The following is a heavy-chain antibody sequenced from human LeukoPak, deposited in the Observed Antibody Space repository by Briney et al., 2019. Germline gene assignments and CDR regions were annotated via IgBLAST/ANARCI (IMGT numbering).Heavy chain of an antibody. CDR1: GFTFSSYA. J-gene: IGHJ5*02. D-gene: IGHD2-2*01. V-gene: IGHV3-74*01. Sequence: GGSLRLSCAASGFTFSSYAMHWVRQAPGKGLVWVSRINSDGSSTNYADSVKGRFTISRDNAKNTLYLQMNSLRAEDTAVYYCARGRYCSSTSCPGRWFDPWGQGTLVTVSS. CDR3: ARGRYCSSTSCPGRWFDP. CDR2: INSDGSST.